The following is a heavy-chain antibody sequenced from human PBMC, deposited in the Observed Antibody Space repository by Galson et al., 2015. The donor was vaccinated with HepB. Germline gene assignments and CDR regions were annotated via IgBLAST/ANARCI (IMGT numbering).Heavy chain of an antibody. CDR2: IKQDGSEK. CDR1: GFTFSSYW. J-gene: IGHJ4*02. V-gene: IGHV3-7*03. Sequence: SLRLACAASGFTFSSYWMSWVRQAPGKGLEWVANIKQDGSEKYYVDSVKGRFTISRDNAKNSLYLQMNSLRAEDTAVYYCAREKHSSWKIDYWGQGTLVTVSS. CDR3: AREKHSSWKIDY. D-gene: IGHD6-13*01.